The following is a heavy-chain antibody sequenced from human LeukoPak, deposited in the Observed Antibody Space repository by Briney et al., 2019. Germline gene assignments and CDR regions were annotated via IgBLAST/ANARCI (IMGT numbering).Heavy chain of an antibody. CDR3: ARGRDYGDL. J-gene: IGHJ5*02. V-gene: IGHV1-8*01. D-gene: IGHD4-17*01. CDR2: MNPNSGNT. Sequence: ASVKVSCKVSGYTLTELSMHWVRQAPGQGLEWMGWMNPNSGNTGYAQKFQGRVTMTRNTSISTAYMELSSLRSEDTAVYYCARGRDYGDLWSQGTLVTVSS. CDR1: GYTLTELS.